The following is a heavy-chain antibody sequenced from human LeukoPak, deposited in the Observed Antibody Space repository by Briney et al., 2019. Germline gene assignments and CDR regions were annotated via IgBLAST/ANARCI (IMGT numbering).Heavy chain of an antibody. Sequence: GGSLRLSCAASGFTFSSYAMSWVRQAPGKGLEWVAAISGSGGSTYYADSVKGRFTISRDNSKNTLYLQMNSLGAEDTAVYYCAKDHCGGDCYVFDYWGQGTLVTVSS. CDR3: AKDHCGGDCYVFDY. V-gene: IGHV3-23*01. CDR1: GFTFSSYA. J-gene: IGHJ4*02. CDR2: ISGSGGST. D-gene: IGHD2-21*02.